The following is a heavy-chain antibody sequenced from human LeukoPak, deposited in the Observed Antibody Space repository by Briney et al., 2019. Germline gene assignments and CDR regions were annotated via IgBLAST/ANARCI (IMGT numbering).Heavy chain of an antibody. CDR2: IFHSGST. J-gene: IGHJ4*02. Sequence: PSETLSLTCTVSGGSISSSSYYWGWIRQFPWKGLEWIGSIFHSGSTYYSPSLKSRVTISVDTSKNQFSLKLSSVTAADTAVYYCVITGGYNSGSLHCWGQGSLVTVSS. CDR1: GGSISSSSYY. D-gene: IGHD5-18*01. CDR3: VITGGYNSGSLHC. V-gene: IGHV4-39*01.